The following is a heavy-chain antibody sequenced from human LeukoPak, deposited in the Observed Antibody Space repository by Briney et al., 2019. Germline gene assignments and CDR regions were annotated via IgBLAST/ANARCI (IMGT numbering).Heavy chain of an antibody. CDR2: FYISGST. V-gene: IGHV4-4*07. CDR3: ARDWGGGFDY. J-gene: IGHJ4*02. CDR1: GGSISSYY. D-gene: IGHD3-10*01. Sequence: SETLSLTCTVFGGSISSYYWSWIRQPAGKGLKWIGRFYISGSTKYNPSLKSRVTMSEDTSKNHFFLKLSSVTAADTGVYYCARDWGGGFDYWGQGTLVTVSS.